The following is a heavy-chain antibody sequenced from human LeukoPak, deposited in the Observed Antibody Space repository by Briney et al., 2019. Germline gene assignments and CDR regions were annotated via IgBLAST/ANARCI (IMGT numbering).Heavy chain of an antibody. Sequence: SCKVSGYTGIELSMHWVRQGPGKGLEWEAFISYDGRNKYYGDSVKGRFTISRDNAKNTLYLQMNNLTVEDTALYYCARDRSGWYKDAFDIWGQGTMVTVSS. D-gene: IGHD6-19*01. CDR2: ISYDGRNK. CDR3: ARDRSGWYKDAFDI. CDR1: GYTGIELS. J-gene: IGHJ3*02. V-gene: IGHV3-30*04.